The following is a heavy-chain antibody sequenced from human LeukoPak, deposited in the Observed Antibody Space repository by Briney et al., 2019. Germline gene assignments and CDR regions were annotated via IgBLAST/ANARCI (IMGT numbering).Heavy chain of an antibody. Sequence: SVKVSCKASGGTFSSYAISWVRQAPGQGLEWMGRIIPIFGTANYAQKFQGRVTITTDESTSTAYMELSSLRSEDTAVYYCARDSLAYYCDSSGYYYFDYWGQGTLVTVSS. CDR3: ARDSLAYYCDSSGYYYFDY. CDR1: GGTFSSYA. V-gene: IGHV1-69*05. CDR2: IIPIFGTA. J-gene: IGHJ4*02. D-gene: IGHD3-22*01.